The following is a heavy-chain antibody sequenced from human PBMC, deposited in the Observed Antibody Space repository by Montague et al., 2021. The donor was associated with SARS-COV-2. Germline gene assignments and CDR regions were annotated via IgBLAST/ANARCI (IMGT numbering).Heavy chain of an antibody. CDR3: AREAGGDRGVLGPLLCHGMDV. V-gene: IGHV3-66*01. Sequence: SLRLSCAAAGLSVTTNYMSWVRQAPGKRLEWVSLMFRGGAKYYADSVKGRFSISRDESKNTLYLEMNSLREEDTAVYYCAREAGGDRGVLGPLLCHGMDVWGQGTTVIVSS. CDR1: GLSVTTNY. J-gene: IGHJ6*02. D-gene: IGHD3-10*01. CDR2: MFRGGAK.